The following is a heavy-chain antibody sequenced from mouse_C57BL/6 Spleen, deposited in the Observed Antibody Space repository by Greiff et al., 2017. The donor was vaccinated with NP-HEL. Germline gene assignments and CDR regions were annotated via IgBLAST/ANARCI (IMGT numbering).Heavy chain of an antibody. CDR1: GYTFTDYN. CDR2: INPNNGGT. J-gene: IGHJ3*01. D-gene: IGHD2-4*01. V-gene: IGHV1-18*01. Sequence: EVQLQQSGPELVKPGASVKIPCKASGYTFTDYNMDWVKQSHGKSLEWIGDINPNNGGTIYNQKFKGKATLTVDMSSSTAYMELRSLTSEDTAVYYCARIYYDYAAGFAYWGQGTLVTVSA. CDR3: ARIYYDYAAGFAY.